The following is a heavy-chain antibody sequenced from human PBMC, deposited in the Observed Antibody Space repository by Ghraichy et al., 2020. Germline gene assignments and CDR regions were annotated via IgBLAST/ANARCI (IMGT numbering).Heavy chain of an antibody. CDR3: ARDKAFLGSIAATINWFDP. CDR1: GGTFSSYA. Sequence: SVKVSCKASGGTFSSYAISWVRQAPGQGLEWMGGIIPIFGTANYAQKFQGRVTITADESTSTAYMELSSLRSEDTAVYYCARDKAFLGSIAATINWFDPWGQGTLVTVSS. D-gene: IGHD6-6*01. J-gene: IGHJ5*02. V-gene: IGHV1-69*13. CDR2: IIPIFGTA.